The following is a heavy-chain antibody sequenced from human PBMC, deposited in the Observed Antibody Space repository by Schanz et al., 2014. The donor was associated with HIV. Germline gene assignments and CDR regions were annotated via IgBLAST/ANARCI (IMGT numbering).Heavy chain of an antibody. CDR1: GFNFSSYG. V-gene: IGHV3-33*06. D-gene: IGHD3-10*01. Sequence: QVQLVESGGGVVQPGRSLRLSCAASGFNFSSYGMHWVRQAPGKGLEWVALIWYDGGNKYYADSVEGRFTISRDNSKNTLYLQMNSLRAEDTAVYYCAKCPTMVRGTGMDVWGQGTTVTVSS. CDR2: IWYDGGNK. J-gene: IGHJ6*02. CDR3: AKCPTMVRGTGMDV.